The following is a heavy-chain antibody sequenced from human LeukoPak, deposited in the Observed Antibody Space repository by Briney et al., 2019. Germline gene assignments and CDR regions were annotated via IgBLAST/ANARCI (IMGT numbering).Heavy chain of an antibody. D-gene: IGHD6-19*01. CDR2: MNPNSGNT. CDR3: ARVTPLYSSGLFDY. V-gene: IGHV1-8*03. CDR1: GYTFTSYD. Sequence: EASVKVSCKASGYTFTSYDINWVRQATGQGLEWMGWMNPNSGNTGYAQKLQGRVTITRNTSISTAYMELSSLRSEDTAVYYCARVTPLYSSGLFDYWGQGTLVTVSS. J-gene: IGHJ4*02.